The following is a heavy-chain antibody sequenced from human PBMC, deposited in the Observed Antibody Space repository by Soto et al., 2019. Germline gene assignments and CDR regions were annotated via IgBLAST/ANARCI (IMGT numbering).Heavy chain of an antibody. CDR3: AKASVTIPLYALDV. D-gene: IGHD2-8*01. CDR1: GFTFNIYP. V-gene: IGHV3-23*01. CDR2: ISGSLATP. Sequence: PGGSLRLSCAASGFTFNIYPMNCVRQAPGKGLEWISGISGSLATPYYADSVKGRFTISKDNSKDTVYLQMDSLRADDTAVYYCAKASVTIPLYALDVWGQGTTVTVSS. J-gene: IGHJ6*02.